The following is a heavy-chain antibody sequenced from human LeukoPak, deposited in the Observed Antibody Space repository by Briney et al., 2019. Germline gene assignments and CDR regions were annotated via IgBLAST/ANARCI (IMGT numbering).Heavy chain of an antibody. Sequence: SETLSLTCTVSGGSISSYYWSWIRQPPGKGLEWIGYIYYSGSTNYNPSLKSRVTISVDTSKNQFSLKLSSVTAEDTAVYYCAKDPPDYYGSGSSDIGYWGQGTLVTVSS. CDR3: AKDPPDYYGSGSSDIGY. CDR1: GGSISSYY. V-gene: IGHV4-59*12. J-gene: IGHJ4*02. D-gene: IGHD3-10*01. CDR2: IYYSGST.